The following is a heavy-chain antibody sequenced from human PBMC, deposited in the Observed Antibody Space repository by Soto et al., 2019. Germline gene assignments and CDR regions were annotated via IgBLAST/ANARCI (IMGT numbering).Heavy chain of an antibody. CDR2: IYYSGST. CDR3: ARVEVRGVRIDY. Sequence: QVQLQESGPGLVKPSQTLSLTCTVSGGSISSGDYYWSWIRQPPGKGLEWIGYIYYSGSTYYNPSLKSRITISVDTSKNQFSMKLSSVTAADTAVYYCARVEVRGVRIDYWGQGTLVTVSS. CDR1: GGSISSGDYY. V-gene: IGHV4-30-4*01. J-gene: IGHJ4*02. D-gene: IGHD3-10*01.